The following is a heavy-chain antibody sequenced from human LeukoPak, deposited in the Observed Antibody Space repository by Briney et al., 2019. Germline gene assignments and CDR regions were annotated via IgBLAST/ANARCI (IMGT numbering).Heavy chain of an antibody. Sequence: GGSLGLSCAAPGFMFHDYAIHWVRQAPGKGLEWVSCVSSSSSYIYYAESVKGRFTISRDNAKNSLYLQINSLRAEDTAVYYCARRVFYDDSSGNPYGLDVWGQGTTVTVSS. J-gene: IGHJ6*02. V-gene: IGHV3-21*01. D-gene: IGHD3-22*01. CDR3: ARRVFYDDSSGNPYGLDV. CDR2: VSSSSSYI. CDR1: GFMFHDYA.